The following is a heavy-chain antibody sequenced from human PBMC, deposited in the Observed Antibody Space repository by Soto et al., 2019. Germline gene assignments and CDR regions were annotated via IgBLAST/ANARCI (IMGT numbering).Heavy chain of an antibody. CDR2: IFSNDEK. V-gene: IGHV2-26*01. D-gene: IGHD1-26*01. CDR1: GFSLTNARLG. Sequence: QVTLKESGPVLVKPTETLTLTCTVSGFSLTNARLGVTWIRQPPGKALEWLAHIFSNDEKSYSTSLKSRLTIPMDTSKSQVVLTMTNMDPVDTATYYCARHGRGVGARPLDYWGQGTLVTVSS. J-gene: IGHJ4*02. CDR3: ARHGRGVGARPLDY.